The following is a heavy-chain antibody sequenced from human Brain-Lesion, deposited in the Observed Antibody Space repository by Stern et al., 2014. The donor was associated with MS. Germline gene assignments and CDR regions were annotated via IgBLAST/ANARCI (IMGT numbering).Heavy chain of an antibody. CDR1: GGSVSSTSYA. Sequence: VQLVESGPGLVKPSETLSLTCTVAGGSVSSTSYAWAWIRQPPGKGLEWIGTIYYSGNTSHGPSQKGRPTIPLATSKNRFSLRLGSVTAADTAVYYCAGEEDIRYCSGGSCTGNWFDPWGQGTLVTVSS. V-gene: IGHV4-39*02. CDR2: IYYSGNT. CDR3: AGEEDIRYCSGGSCTGNWFDP. J-gene: IGHJ5*02. D-gene: IGHD2-15*01.